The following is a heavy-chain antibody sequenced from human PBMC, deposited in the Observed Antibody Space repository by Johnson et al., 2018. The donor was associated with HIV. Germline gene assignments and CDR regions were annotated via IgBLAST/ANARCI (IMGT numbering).Heavy chain of an antibody. D-gene: IGHD3-10*01. Sequence: QVQLVESGGGLVKPGGSLRLSCAASGFTFSDYYMSWIRQAPGKGLEWVAYISSSGSSISYADSVKGRFPISRDNAKNSLYLQMNSLRAEDTAVYYCARGGDVVWFGEFPGAFDVWGQGTMVTVSS. V-gene: IGHV3-11*04. J-gene: IGHJ3*01. CDR2: ISSSGSSI. CDR1: GFTFSDYY. CDR3: ARGGDVVWFGEFPGAFDV.